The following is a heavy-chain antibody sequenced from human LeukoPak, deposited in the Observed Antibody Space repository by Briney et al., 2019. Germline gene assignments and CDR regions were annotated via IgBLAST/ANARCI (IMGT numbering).Heavy chain of an antibody. D-gene: IGHD2-15*01. CDR1: GFTFGDYA. CDR2: IRSKAYGGTT. J-gene: IGHJ4*02. Sequence: GGSLRLSCTASGFTFGDYAMSWFRQAPGKGLEWVGFIRSKAYGGTTEYAASVKGRFTISRDDSKSIAYLQMNSLKTEDTAVYYCTRVPYCSGGGCYALRLDYWGQGTLVTVSS. V-gene: IGHV3-49*03. CDR3: TRVPYCSGGGCYALRLDY.